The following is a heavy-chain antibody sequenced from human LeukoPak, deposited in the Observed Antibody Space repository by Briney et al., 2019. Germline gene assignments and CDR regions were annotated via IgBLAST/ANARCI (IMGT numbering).Heavy chain of an antibody. V-gene: IGHV1-69*13. J-gene: IGHJ6*03. CDR2: IIPIFGTA. Sequence: ASVKVSCKASGGTFRSYAISWVRQAPGQGLEWMGGIIPIFGTANYAQKFQGRVTITADESTSTAYMELSSLRSEDTAVYYCARGRTLGRKGDYYYYMDVWGKGTTVTISS. CDR3: ARGRTLGRKGDYYYYMDV. D-gene: IGHD1-26*01. CDR1: GGTFRSYA.